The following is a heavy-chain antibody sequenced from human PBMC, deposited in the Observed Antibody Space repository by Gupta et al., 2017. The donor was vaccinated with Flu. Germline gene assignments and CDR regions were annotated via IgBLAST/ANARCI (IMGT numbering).Heavy chain of an antibody. CDR2: IYGDDEK. V-gene: IGHV2-5*02. CDR1: GFSLTSRTVG. D-gene: IGHD6-6*01. J-gene: IGHJ5*02. CDR3: AHIVLIIARPLT. Sequence: QITLKESGPTLVKPTQTLTLICTFSGFSLTSRTVGVGWIRQPPGKAPEWLALIYGDDEKRYSPSVKSRLTITKDSSKNQVVLTMTNMDTVDTGTYYCAHIVLIIARPLTWGQGTLVTVSS.